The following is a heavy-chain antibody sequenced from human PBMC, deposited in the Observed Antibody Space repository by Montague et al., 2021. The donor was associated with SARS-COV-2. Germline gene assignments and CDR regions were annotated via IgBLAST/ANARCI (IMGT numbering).Heavy chain of an antibody. Sequence: SLRLSFPASGFTLSSYAMHWVRQAPGKGLEWVAVISYDGSNKYYADSVKGRFTISRDNSKNTLYLQMNSLRAEDTAVYYCAREPLLLGFGEFLDYWGQGTLVTVSS. CDR2: ISYDGSNK. D-gene: IGHD3-10*01. J-gene: IGHJ4*02. CDR1: GFTLSSYA. CDR3: AREPLLLGFGEFLDY. V-gene: IGHV3-30*04.